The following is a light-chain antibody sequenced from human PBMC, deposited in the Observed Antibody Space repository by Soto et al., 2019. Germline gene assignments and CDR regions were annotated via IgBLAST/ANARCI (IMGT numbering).Light chain of an antibody. CDR1: SSNIGIHY. V-gene: IGLV1-40*01. CDR3: QSYDTSLSGVI. Sequence: QSVLTQPPSASGTPGQRVTISCSGSSSNIGIHYVYWYQQLPGTAPKLLIYADNNRPSGVPDRFSASNSGTSASLAITGLQGEDEAVYYCQSYDTSLSGVIFGAGTKVTVL. J-gene: IGLJ2*01. CDR2: ADN.